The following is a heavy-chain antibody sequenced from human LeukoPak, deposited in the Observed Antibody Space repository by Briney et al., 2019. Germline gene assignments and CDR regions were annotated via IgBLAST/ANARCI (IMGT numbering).Heavy chain of an antibody. Sequence: SETLSLTCAVYGGSFSGYYWSWIRQPPGKGLEWIGEINHSGSTNYNPSLKSRVTISVDTSKNQFSLKLSSVTAADTAVYYCARGRFSTRYCSSTSCRNWFDPWGQGTLVTVSS. D-gene: IGHD2-2*01. J-gene: IGHJ5*02. CDR2: INHSGST. CDR3: ARGRFSTRYCSSTSCRNWFDP. CDR1: GGSFSGYY. V-gene: IGHV4-34*01.